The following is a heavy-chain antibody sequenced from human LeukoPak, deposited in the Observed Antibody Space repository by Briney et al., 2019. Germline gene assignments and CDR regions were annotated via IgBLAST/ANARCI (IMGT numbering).Heavy chain of an antibody. V-gene: IGHV3-9*01. J-gene: IGHJ4*02. Sequence: GRSLRLSCAASGFTFDDYAMHWVRQAPGKGLEWVSGISWNSGSIGYADSVKGRFTISGDNAKNSLYLQMNSLRAEDTALYYCAKDKRQWPLLYYFDYWGQGTLVTVSS. CDR2: ISWNSGSI. CDR3: AKDKRQWPLLYYFDY. D-gene: IGHD6-19*01. CDR1: GFTFDDYA.